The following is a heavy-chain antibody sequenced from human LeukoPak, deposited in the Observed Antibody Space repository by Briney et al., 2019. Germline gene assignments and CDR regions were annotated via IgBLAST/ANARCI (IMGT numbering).Heavy chain of an antibody. J-gene: IGHJ3*02. CDR3: AKVSNGNYAGDAFDI. CDR2: ISGGGGST. V-gene: IGHV3-23*01. CDR1: GFTFSGYA. D-gene: IGHD1-7*01. Sequence: SGASLRLSCAASGFTFSGYAMTWVRQAPGKGLEWVSAISGGGGSTYYADSVKGRFTISRDNSKNTLYLQMGSLRAYDTAVYYCAKVSNGNYAGDAFDIWGQGTMVTVSS.